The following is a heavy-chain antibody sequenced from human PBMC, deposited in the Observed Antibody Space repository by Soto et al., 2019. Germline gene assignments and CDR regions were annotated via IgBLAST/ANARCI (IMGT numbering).Heavy chain of an antibody. CDR3: VKDGSSGWPYYYGMDV. CDR1: GFTFSGYG. D-gene: IGHD6-19*01. V-gene: IGHV3-30*18. CDR2: ISYDGSNK. J-gene: IGHJ6*02. Sequence: GGSLRLSCAASGFTFSGYGMHWVRQAPGKGLEWVAVISYDGSNKYYADSVKGRFSISRDNSKNTLYLQMSSLRAEDTAVYYCVKDGSSGWPYYYGMDVWGQGTTVTVSS.